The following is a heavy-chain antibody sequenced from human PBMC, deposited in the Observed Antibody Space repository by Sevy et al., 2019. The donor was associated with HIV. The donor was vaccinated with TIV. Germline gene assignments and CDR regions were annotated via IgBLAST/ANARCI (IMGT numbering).Heavy chain of an antibody. V-gene: IGHV3-7*01. CDR3: TRVGEYYYDSSSY. CDR1: GFTFSNYW. J-gene: IGHJ4*02. D-gene: IGHD3-22*01. CDR2: IKQDGSEK. Sequence: GGSLRLSCAASGFTFSNYWMSWVRQAPGKGLEWVANIKQDGSEKYYVDSVKGRFTISRDNAKNSLYLHMNTLGAEDTAVYYCTRVGEYYYDSSSYWGQGTLVTVSS.